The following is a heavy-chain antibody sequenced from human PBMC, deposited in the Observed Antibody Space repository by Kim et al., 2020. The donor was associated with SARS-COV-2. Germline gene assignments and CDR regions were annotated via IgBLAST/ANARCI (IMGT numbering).Heavy chain of an antibody. CDR2: IYFNGIT. Sequence: SETLSLTCTVSGGSISSSDHYWGWIRQPPGNGLEWVGSIYFNGITYYTPSLKSRVAISVDTSRGQFSLNLNSVTAADTAVYYCARQEGANSYGSQIFDLWGRGTLVTVSS. J-gene: IGHJ2*01. CDR3: ARQEGANSYGSQIFDL. CDR1: GGSISSSDHY. V-gene: IGHV4-39*01. D-gene: IGHD5-18*01.